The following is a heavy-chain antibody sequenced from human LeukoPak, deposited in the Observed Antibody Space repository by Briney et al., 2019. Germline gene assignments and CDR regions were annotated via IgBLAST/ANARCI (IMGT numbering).Heavy chain of an antibody. Sequence: PGGSLRLSCAASGFTFSSYGIHWVRQAPGKGLEWVAVISYDGSNKYYADSVKGRFTISRDNSKNTLYLQMNSLRAEDTAVYYCAVDIVVVVAATDFDYWGQGTLVTVSS. V-gene: IGHV3-30*03. D-gene: IGHD2-15*01. CDR1: GFTFSSYG. CDR3: AVDIVVVVAATDFDY. CDR2: ISYDGSNK. J-gene: IGHJ4*02.